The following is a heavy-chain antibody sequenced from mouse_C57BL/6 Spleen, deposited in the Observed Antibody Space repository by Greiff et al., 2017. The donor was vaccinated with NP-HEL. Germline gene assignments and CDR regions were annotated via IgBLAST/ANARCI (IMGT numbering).Heavy chain of an antibody. D-gene: IGHD1-1*01. V-gene: IGHV5-17*01. Sequence: EVLGVESGGGLVKPGGSLKLSCAASGFTFSDYGMHWVRQAPEKGLEWVAYISSGSSTIYYADTVKGRFTISRENAKNTLFMQMTSLRSEDTAMYYGAKSNYYGSSYDAMDYWGQGTSVTVSS. CDR1: GFTFSDYG. CDR3: AKSNYYGSSYDAMDY. J-gene: IGHJ4*01. CDR2: ISSGSSTI.